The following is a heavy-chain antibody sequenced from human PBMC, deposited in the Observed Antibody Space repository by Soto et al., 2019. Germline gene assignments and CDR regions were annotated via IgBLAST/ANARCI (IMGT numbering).Heavy chain of an antibody. CDR1: GFTFGNFW. D-gene: IGHD2-15*01. V-gene: IGHV3-74*01. Sequence: EVQLVESGGGLVQPGGSLRLSCAASGFTFGNFWMHWVRQVPGKGLVWVSRINSDGSGTSYADSVKGRFTISRDSAKTPVYLQMNNLRVEDTAVYFCARVGHRTLLQYGMDVWGQGTTVTVSS. CDR3: ARVGHRTLLQYGMDV. CDR2: INSDGSGT. J-gene: IGHJ6*02.